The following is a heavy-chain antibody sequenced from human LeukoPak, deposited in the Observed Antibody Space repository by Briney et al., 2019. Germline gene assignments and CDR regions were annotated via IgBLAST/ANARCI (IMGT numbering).Heavy chain of an antibody. CDR2: IKSKTDGETT. J-gene: IGHJ4*02. CDR3: TTDLGTYYHGSQRLIPIDY. D-gene: IGHD3-10*01. CDR1: GFTFTNAW. Sequence: GGSLRLSCVDSGFTFTNAWMSWVRQAPGKGLEWIGRIKSKTDGETTNYAEPVRARFTISRDDSKSAVYLQMNSLKIEDTAVYYCTTDLGTYYHGSQRLIPIDYWGQGTLVTVSS. V-gene: IGHV3-15*01.